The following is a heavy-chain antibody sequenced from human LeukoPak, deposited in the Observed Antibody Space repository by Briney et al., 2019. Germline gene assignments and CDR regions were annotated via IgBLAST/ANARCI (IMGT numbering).Heavy chain of an antibody. J-gene: IGHJ3*02. CDR1: GFTFSSYE. Sequence: PGGSLRLSCAASGFTFSSYEMNWVRQAPGKGLEWVSYISSSGSTIYYADSVKGRFTISRDNAKNSLYLQMNSLRAEDTAVYYCASREDIVVVVAATGAFDIWGQGTMVTVSS. CDR2: ISSSGSTI. V-gene: IGHV3-48*03. D-gene: IGHD2-15*01. CDR3: ASREDIVVVVAATGAFDI.